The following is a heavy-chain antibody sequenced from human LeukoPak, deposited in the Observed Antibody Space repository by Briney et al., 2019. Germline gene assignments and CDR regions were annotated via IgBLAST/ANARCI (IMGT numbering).Heavy chain of an antibody. CDR2: IYYSGST. V-gene: IGHV4-59*01. J-gene: IGHJ5*02. Sequence: SETLSLTCTVSGGSINNYWWSWIRQPPGKGLEWIGYIYYSGSTNYNPSLKSRVTISVDTSKNQFSLKLSSVTAADTAVYYCARGPPFDPWGQGTLVTVSS. CDR1: GGSINNYW. CDR3: ARGPPFDP.